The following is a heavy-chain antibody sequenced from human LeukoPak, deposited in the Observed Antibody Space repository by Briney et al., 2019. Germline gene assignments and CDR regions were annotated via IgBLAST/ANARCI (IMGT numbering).Heavy chain of an antibody. CDR2: INTDGSTT. J-gene: IGHJ1*01. D-gene: IGHD3-10*01. CDR3: ASSVFASGSL. Sequence: GGSLRLSRAASGFTFSTSWMHWVRQTPGKGLVWVSRINTDGSTTTYADSVKGRFTIFRDNAENALYLEMNSLRAEDTTVYYCASSVFASGSLWGQGTLVTVSS. V-gene: IGHV3-74*01. CDR1: GFTFSTSW.